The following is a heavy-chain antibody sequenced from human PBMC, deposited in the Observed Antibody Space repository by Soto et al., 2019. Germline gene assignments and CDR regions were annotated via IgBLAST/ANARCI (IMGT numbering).Heavy chain of an antibody. J-gene: IGHJ4*02. Sequence: SETLSLTCAVYGGSFSGYYWSWIRQPPGKGLEWIGEINHSGSTNYNPSLKSRVTISVDTSKNQFSLKLSSVTAADTAVYYCARRTAMVKFEDYWGQGTLVMVSS. D-gene: IGHD5-18*01. CDR2: INHSGST. CDR1: GGSFSGYY. V-gene: IGHV4-34*01. CDR3: ARRTAMVKFEDY.